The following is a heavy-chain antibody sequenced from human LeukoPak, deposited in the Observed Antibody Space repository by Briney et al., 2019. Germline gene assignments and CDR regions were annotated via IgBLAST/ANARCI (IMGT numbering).Heavy chain of an antibody. CDR3: AKRGLFYAMDV. Sequence: GASVKVSCKASGYTFTSYKINWVRQATGEGLEWMGWMNPNSGDTGFAQRFRGRVTMTTNRSISTAYMELSSLRSEDTAGYYCAKRGLFYAMDVWGQGTTVTVSS. CDR2: MNPNSGDT. D-gene: IGHD3-10*01. CDR1: GYTFTSYK. V-gene: IGHV1-8*01. J-gene: IGHJ6*02.